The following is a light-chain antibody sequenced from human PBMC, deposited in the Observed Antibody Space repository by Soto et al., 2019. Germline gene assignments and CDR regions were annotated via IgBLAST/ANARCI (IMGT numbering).Light chain of an antibody. V-gene: IGKV1-13*02. CDR1: QDIGSA. J-gene: IGKJ4*01. CDR2: DAS. CDR3: QQFNGFPLT. Sequence: IQLTQSPSSLSASVGDRVTITCRAGQDIGSALAWYQQRPGKAPKLLLYDASNLEAGVPSRFSGSGSGTDFTLTITSLRPEDFANYYCQQFNGFPLTLGGGTKVQIK.